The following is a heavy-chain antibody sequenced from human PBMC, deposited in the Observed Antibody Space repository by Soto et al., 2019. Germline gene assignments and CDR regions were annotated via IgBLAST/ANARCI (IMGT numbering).Heavy chain of an antibody. J-gene: IGHJ6*02. Sequence: QVQLVQSGAEVKKPGSSVKVSCKASGGTFSSYAISWVRQAPGQGLEWMGGIIPIFGTANYAQKFQGRVTITAEESTSTAYMELSSLRSEDTAVYYCARAEAAGSGGTYYYYGMDVWGQGTTVTVSS. V-gene: IGHV1-69*01. CDR2: IIPIFGTA. D-gene: IGHD6-13*01. CDR3: ARAEAAGSGGTYYYYGMDV. CDR1: GGTFSSYA.